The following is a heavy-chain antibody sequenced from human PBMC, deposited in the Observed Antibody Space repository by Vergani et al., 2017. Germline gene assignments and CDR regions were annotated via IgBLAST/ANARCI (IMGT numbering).Heavy chain of an antibody. Sequence: EVQLVESGGGLVQPGRSLRLSCAASGFTFDDYAMHWVRQAPGKGLEWVSGISWNSGSIGYADSVKGRFTISRDNAKNSLYLQMNSLRAEDMAVYHCARPSAPGDYDALDIWGQGTMVTVSS. CDR2: ISWNSGSI. CDR1: GFTFDDYA. V-gene: IGHV3-9*03. J-gene: IGHJ3*02. CDR3: ARPSAPGDYDALDI. D-gene: IGHD4-17*01.